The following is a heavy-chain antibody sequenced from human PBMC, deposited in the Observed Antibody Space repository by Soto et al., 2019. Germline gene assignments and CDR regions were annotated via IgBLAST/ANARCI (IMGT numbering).Heavy chain of an antibody. Sequence: SETLSLTCAVYGGSFSGYYWSWIRQPPGKGLEWIGEINHSGSTNYNPSLKSRVTISVDTSKNQFSLKLSSVTAADTAVYYCARGLAAVAGTGDAFDIWGQGTMVTVSS. CDR1: GGSFSGYY. CDR2: INHSGST. D-gene: IGHD6-19*01. J-gene: IGHJ3*02. V-gene: IGHV4-34*01. CDR3: ARGLAAVAGTGDAFDI.